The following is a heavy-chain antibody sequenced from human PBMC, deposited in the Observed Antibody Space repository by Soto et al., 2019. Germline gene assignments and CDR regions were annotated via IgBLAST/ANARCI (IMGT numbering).Heavy chain of an antibody. D-gene: IGHD2-15*01. J-gene: IGHJ4*02. CDR3: ARDLAYCSGGSCYPYYFDY. CDR2: INAGNGNT. V-gene: IGHV1-3*01. Sequence: VQLVESGAEVKKPGASVKVSCKASGYTFTSYAMHWVRQAPGQRLEWMGWINAGNGNTKYSQKFQGRVTITRDTSASTAYMELSSLRSEDTAVYYCARDLAYCSGGSCYPYYFDYWGQGTLVTVSS. CDR1: GYTFTSYA.